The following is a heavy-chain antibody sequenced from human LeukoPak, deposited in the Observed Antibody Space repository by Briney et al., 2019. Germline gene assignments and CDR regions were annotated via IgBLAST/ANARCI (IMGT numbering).Heavy chain of an antibody. CDR2: ISGSGGST. Sequence: SGGSLRLSCAASGFTFSSYAMSWVRQAPGKGLEWVSAISGSGGSTYYADSVKGRFTISRDNSKNTLYLQMNSLRAEDTAVYYCAKHGSGWYYFDYWGQGTLVTVSS. CDR1: GFTFSSYA. V-gene: IGHV3-23*01. J-gene: IGHJ4*02. CDR3: AKHGSGWYYFDY. D-gene: IGHD6-19*01.